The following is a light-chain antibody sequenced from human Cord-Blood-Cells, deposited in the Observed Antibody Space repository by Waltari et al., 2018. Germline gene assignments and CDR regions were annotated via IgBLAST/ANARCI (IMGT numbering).Light chain of an antibody. CDR1: SSDVGGYNY. CDR2: DVS. V-gene: IGLV2-14*03. CDR3: SSYTSSSTLV. J-gene: IGLJ1*01. Sequence: QSALTQPASVSGSPGPSITISCTGTSSDVGGYNYVSWYQQHPGKAPKLMIYDVSNRPAGVSKRLSGSKSGNTASLTISGLQAEDEADYYCSSYTSSSTLVFGTGTKVTVL.